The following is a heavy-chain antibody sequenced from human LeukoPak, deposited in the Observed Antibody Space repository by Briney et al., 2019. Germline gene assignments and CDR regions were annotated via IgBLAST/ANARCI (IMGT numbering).Heavy chain of an antibody. CDR3: ARRDGIVGATTMVFDY. CDR1: GGSISSSNW. V-gene: IGHV4-4*02. D-gene: IGHD1-26*01. J-gene: IGHJ4*02. CDR2: IYHSGST. Sequence: PSGTLSLTCAVSGGSISSSNWWSWVRQPPGKGLEWIGEIYHSGSTNYNPSLKSRVTIPVDKSKNQFSLKLSSVTAADTAVYYCARRDGIVGATTMVFDYWGQGTLVTVSS.